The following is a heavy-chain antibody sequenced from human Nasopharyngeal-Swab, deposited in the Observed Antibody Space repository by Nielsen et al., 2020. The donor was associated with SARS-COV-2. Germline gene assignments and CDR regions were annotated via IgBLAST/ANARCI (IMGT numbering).Heavy chain of an antibody. CDR1: GGSISSYY. J-gene: IGHJ4*02. CDR2: IYYSGST. V-gene: IGHV4-59*08. D-gene: IGHD4-17*01. Sequence: SETLSLTCTVSGGSISSYYWSWIRQPPGKGLEWIGYIYYSGSTNYNPSLKSRVTISVDTSKNQFSLKLSSVTAADTAVYYCARHTVATPISHYFDYSGQGTLVTVSS. CDR3: ARHTVATPISHYFDY.